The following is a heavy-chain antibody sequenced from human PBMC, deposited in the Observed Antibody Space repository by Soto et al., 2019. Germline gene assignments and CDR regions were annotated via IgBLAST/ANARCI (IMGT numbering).Heavy chain of an antibody. J-gene: IGHJ6*01. Sequence: ASVKGSCKASGYTFTSYYTHWVRQAPGQGLEWMGIINPSGGSTSYAQKFQGRVTMTRDTSTSTVYMELRSLRSEDTAVYYCARDGGGYSSSWYKGYYYYYGMDVCGKGPRTPSPQ. CDR3: ARDGGGYSSSWYKGYYYYYGMDV. CDR2: INPSGGST. D-gene: IGHD6-13*01. V-gene: IGHV1-46*01. CDR1: GYTFTSYY.